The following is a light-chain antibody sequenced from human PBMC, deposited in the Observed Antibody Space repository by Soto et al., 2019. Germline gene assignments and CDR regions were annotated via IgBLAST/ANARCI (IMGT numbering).Light chain of an antibody. V-gene: IGLV2-14*01. Sequence: QSALTQPASVSGSPGQSITISCTGTSSDVGRYNSVSWYQQHPGKAPKLMIYEVTNRPSGVSNRFSGSKSGNTASLTISGLQAEDEADYYCNSYTSSVAYVSGPGTMVTVL. CDR3: NSYTSSVAYV. CDR2: EVT. CDR1: SSDVGRYNS. J-gene: IGLJ1*01.